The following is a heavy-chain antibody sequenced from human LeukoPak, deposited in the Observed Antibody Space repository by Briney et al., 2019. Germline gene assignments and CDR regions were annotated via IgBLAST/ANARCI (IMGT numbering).Heavy chain of an antibody. CDR3: ARASFPVVGCYFDY. J-gene: IGHJ4*02. Sequence: KSSQTLSLTCTVSGYSISSGYYWGWIRQPPGKGLEWIGSIYHSGSTYYNPSLKSRVTISVDTSKNQFSLKLSSVTAADTAVYYCARASFPVVGCYFDYWGQGTLVTVSS. CDR1: GYSISSGYY. D-gene: IGHD3-22*01. CDR2: IYHSGST. V-gene: IGHV4-38-2*02.